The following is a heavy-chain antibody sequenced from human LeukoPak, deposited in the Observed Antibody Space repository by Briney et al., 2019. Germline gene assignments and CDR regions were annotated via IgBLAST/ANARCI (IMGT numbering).Heavy chain of an antibody. CDR3: ARDNVEQDIVVVPAANPGAY. CDR1: GYTFTSYD. V-gene: IGHV1-8*02. CDR2: MNPNSGNT. Sequence: ASVKVSCKASGYTFTSYDINWVRQATGQGLEWMGWMNPNSGNTGYAQKFQGRVTMTRDMSTSTVYMELSSLRSEDTAVYYCARDNVEQDIVVVPAANPGAYWGQGTLVTVSS. J-gene: IGHJ4*02. D-gene: IGHD2-2*01.